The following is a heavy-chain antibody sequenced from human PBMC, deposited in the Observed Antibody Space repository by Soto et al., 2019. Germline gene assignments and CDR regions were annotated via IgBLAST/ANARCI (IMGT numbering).Heavy chain of an antibody. CDR2: IIPLFGTA. J-gene: IGHJ4*02. Sequence: QVQLVQSGAEVKKPGSSVKVSCKASGGTFNNYAISWVRQAPGQGLEWMGGIIPLFGTANYAQKFEGRVTSTADKSTDTAYMELISLKSEDTAVYYCARLIGEGYSGTYALDYWGQGTLVTVSS. D-gene: IGHD1-26*01. CDR3: ARLIGEGYSGTYALDY. V-gene: IGHV1-69*06. CDR1: GGTFNNYA.